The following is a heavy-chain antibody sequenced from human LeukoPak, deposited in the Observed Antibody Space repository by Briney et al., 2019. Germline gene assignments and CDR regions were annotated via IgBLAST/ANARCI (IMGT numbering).Heavy chain of an antibody. CDR1: GFTFSSYA. J-gene: IGHJ4*02. D-gene: IGHD1-26*01. V-gene: IGHV3-23*01. CDR2: ISGSGGST. CDR3: AKGGLYSGSYNFDY. Sequence: PGGSLRLSCAASGFTFSSYAMSWVRQAPGKGLEWVSAISGSGGSTYYADSVKGRFTISRDNSKNTLHLQMNSLRAEDTAVYYCAKGGLYSGSYNFDYWGQGTLVTVSS.